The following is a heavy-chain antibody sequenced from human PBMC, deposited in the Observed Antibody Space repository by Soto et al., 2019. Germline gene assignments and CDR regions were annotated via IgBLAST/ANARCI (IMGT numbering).Heavy chain of an antibody. D-gene: IGHD2-8*02. CDR2: ISWNSGTI. Sequence: PGGSLRLSCAAAGFTFSTYAMAWVRQAPGKGLEWVSGISWNSGTIGYADSVKGRFTISRDNAKNSLYLQMSSLRAEDTALYYCAKSTGGTANGMDVWGQGTTVTVSS. J-gene: IGHJ6*02. CDR3: AKSTGGTANGMDV. V-gene: IGHV3-9*01. CDR1: GFTFSTYA.